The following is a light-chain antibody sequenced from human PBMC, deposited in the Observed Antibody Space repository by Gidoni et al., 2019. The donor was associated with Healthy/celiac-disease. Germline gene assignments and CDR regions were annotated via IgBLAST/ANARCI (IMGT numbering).Light chain of an antibody. CDR3: SSYTSSSTGVL. Sequence: QSALTQPASVSGSPGQSLTISCTGTSSDVGGYNYVSWYQQHPGKAPKLMIYDVSNRPSGVSNRFSGSKSGNTASLTISGLQAEDEADYYCSSYTSSSTGVLFGGGTKLTVL. V-gene: IGLV2-14*01. CDR2: DVS. CDR1: SSDVGGYNY. J-gene: IGLJ2*01.